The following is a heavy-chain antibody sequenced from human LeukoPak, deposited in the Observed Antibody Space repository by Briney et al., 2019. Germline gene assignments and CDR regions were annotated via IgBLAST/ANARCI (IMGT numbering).Heavy chain of an antibody. CDR3: ARDAEYQYYDFWSGYYTGGYRYYFDY. V-gene: IGHV3-21*01. J-gene: IGHJ4*02. D-gene: IGHD3-3*01. CDR2: ISSSSSYI. CDR1: GFTFSSYS. Sequence: PGGSLRLSCAASGFTFSSYSMNWVRQAPGKGLEWVSSISSSSSYIYYADSVKGRFTISRDNAKNSLYLQMNSLRAEDTAVYYCARDAEYQYYDFWSGYYTGGYRYYFDYWGQGTLSPSPQ.